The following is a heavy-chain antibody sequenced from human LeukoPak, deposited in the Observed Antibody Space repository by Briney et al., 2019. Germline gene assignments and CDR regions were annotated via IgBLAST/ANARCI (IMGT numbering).Heavy chain of an antibody. Sequence: SGTLSLTCAVSGDSIRSDSWWIWVRQAPGKGLEWIGERYHDGRRTYNPSLKSRVTISVDTSKHQFSMKLKSVTAADTAVYFCARGRWLPNAFDIWGQGTMVTVFS. J-gene: IGHJ3*02. CDR3: ARGRWLPNAFDI. V-gene: IGHV4-4*02. CDR1: GDSIRSDSW. CDR2: RYHDGRR. D-gene: IGHD5-24*01.